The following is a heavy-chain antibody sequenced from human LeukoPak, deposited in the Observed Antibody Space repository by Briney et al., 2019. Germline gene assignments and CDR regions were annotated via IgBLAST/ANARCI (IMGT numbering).Heavy chain of an antibody. CDR2: ILYDGSNK. CDR3: AKDYYGSGSYYTVDF. Sequence: GGSLRLSCAASGFTFSSYVMHWVRQPPGKGLEWVAVILYDGSNKYYADSVKGRFTISRDKSKNTLDLQMNSLRPEDTAVYYCAKDYYGSGSYYTVDFWGQGTLVTVSS. V-gene: IGHV3-30*18. D-gene: IGHD3-10*01. J-gene: IGHJ4*02. CDR1: GFTFSSYV.